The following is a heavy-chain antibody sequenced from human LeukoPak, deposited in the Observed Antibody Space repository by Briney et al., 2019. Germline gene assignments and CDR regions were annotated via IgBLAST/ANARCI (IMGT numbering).Heavy chain of an antibody. V-gene: IGHV3-23*01. CDR2: ISGRAGST. CDR1: GFTFSTYA. J-gene: IGHJ5*02. Sequence: GGSLRLSCAASGFTFSTYAMNWVRQAPGKGLECVSTISGRAGSTYYADSVKGRFTISRDNAKNSLYLQMNSLRAEDTAVYYCARGASGIGGIRFDPWGQGTLVTVSS. CDR3: ARGASGIGGIRFDP. D-gene: IGHD3-10*01.